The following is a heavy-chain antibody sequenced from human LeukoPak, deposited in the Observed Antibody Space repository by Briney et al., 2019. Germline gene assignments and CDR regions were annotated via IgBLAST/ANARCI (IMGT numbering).Heavy chain of an antibody. CDR2: TYTSGST. D-gene: IGHD4-17*01. CDR3: ARAMTTVTPIDY. Sequence: QSSETLSLTCTVSGGSISSFYWSWIRQPPGKGLEWIGYTYTSGSTNYNTSLRSRATRSVDTSKTQFSLKLSSVTAADTAVYYCARAMTTVTPIDYWGQGTLVTVSS. J-gene: IGHJ4*02. CDR1: GGSISSFY. V-gene: IGHV4-59*01.